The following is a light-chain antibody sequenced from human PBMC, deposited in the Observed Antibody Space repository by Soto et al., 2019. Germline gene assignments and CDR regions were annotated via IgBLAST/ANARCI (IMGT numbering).Light chain of an antibody. CDR1: SSNIGAGYD. CDR2: GNS. J-gene: IGLJ1*01. Sequence: QSVLTQPPSVSGAPGQRVTISCTGSSSNIGAGYDVHWYQQLPGTAPKLLIYGNSNRPSGVPDRFSGSKSGTSASLAITGLQAEDEAYYYCQSYDSSQSGGAPVFGPGTEVTVL. V-gene: IGLV1-40*01. CDR3: QSYDSSQSGGAPV.